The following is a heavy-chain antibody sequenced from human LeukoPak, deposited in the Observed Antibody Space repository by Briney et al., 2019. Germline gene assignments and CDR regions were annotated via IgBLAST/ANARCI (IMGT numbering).Heavy chain of an antibody. CDR1: GYTFTSYG. D-gene: IGHD6-19*01. CDR3: AKAPVSSVGAVAAYYFDY. J-gene: IGHJ4*02. V-gene: IGHV1-18*01. CDR2: IIAYNGNT. Sequence: GASVKLSCKASGYTFTSYGISCVRQAPGQGLEWMGWIIAYNGNTNYAQKFQGRVTITADKSTSTAYMELSSLRSEDTAVYYCAKAPVSSVGAVAAYYFDYWGQGTLVTVSS.